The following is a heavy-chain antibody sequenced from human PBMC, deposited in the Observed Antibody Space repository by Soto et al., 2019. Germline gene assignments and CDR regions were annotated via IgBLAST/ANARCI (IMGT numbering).Heavy chain of an antibody. CDR3: AKAEGQPYNELDV. CDR1: GFSFSSFD. Sequence: QVQLVESGGGVVQPGRSLGLSCGASGFSFSSFDMHWVRQAPGKGLEWVANIGNDGRIKNYADSVKGRFTISRDNSKNTLYLRMDSLRGEDTAVYYCAKAEGQPYNELDVLGQGTTVTVSS. D-gene: IGHD1-1*01. V-gene: IGHV3-30*18. CDR2: IGNDGRIK. J-gene: IGHJ6*01.